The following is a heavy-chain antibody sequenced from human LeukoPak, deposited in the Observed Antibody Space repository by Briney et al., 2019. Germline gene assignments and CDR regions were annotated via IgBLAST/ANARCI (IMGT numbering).Heavy chain of an antibody. D-gene: IGHD2/OR15-2a*01. CDR2: ISPDGSSA. Sequence: GGSRRLSCAASGFSFSSYWMHWVRQAPGKGLVWVARISPDGSSALSADSVRGRFTISRDNADNTLYLQLNSLRAEDTAVYYCARVSFCPRCHFDYWGQGTLVTVSS. V-gene: IGHV3-74*03. CDR3: ARVSFCPRCHFDY. CDR1: GFSFSSYW. J-gene: IGHJ4*02.